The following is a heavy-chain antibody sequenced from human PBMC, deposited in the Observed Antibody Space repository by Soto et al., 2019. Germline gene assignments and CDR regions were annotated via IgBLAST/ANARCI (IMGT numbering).Heavy chain of an antibody. CDR3: AHRRSYGSGSYFDY. D-gene: IGHD3-10*01. CDR1: GFSLSTSGVG. V-gene: IGHV2-5*02. CDR2: IYWDDDK. J-gene: IGHJ4*02. Sequence: ITLKESGPTLVKPTQTLTLTCTFSGFSLSTSGVGVGWIRQPPGKALEWLALIYWDDDKRYSPSLKSRLTITKDTSKNQVVLTMTNMDPVDTATYYCAHRRSYGSGSYFDYWGQGTLVTVSS.